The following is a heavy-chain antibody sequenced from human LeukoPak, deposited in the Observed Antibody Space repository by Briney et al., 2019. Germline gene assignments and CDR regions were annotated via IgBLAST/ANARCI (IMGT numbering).Heavy chain of an antibody. CDR3: ARDPVLGAVVVAVTQRWFDP. J-gene: IGHJ5*02. Sequence: PGGSLRLSCAASGFTFRDYDMNWVRQAPGKGLEWVSFINSDGSSTFYADSVKGRFTISRDNGDNSLHLQMNSLRVEDTAVYYCARDPVLGAVVVAVTQRWFDPWGQGALVTVSS. CDR2: INSDGSST. D-gene: IGHD2-15*01. CDR1: GFTFRDYD. V-gene: IGHV3-21*01.